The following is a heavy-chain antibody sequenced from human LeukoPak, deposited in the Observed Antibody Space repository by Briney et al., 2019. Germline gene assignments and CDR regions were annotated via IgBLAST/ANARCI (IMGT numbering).Heavy chain of an antibody. CDR3: ARVALRRTGTTVGVYNWFDP. CDR2: VYFTGST. J-gene: IGHJ5*02. CDR1: GGSVNSNNYY. D-gene: IGHD1-7*01. V-gene: IGHV4-39*07. Sequence: PSETLSLTCTVSGGSVNSNNYYWAWVRQTPGKGLEWIGAVYFTGSTQYNPSLKSRVTISVDTSKDQFSLKLASATAADTAVYYCARVALRRTGTTVGVYNWFDPWGQGTLVTVSS.